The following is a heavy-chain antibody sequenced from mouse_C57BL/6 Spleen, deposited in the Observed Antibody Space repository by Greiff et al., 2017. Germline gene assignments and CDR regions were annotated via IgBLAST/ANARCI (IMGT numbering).Heavy chain of an antibody. Sequence: EVKVVESGGGLVKPGGSLKLSCAASGFTFSDYGMHWVRQAPEKGLEWVAYISSGSSTIYYADTVKGRITISRDNAKNTLLLQMTSLRSEDTAMYYCARDYDYWYFDVWGTGTTVTVSS. CDR1: GFTFSDYG. CDR3: ARDYDYWYFDV. CDR2: ISSGSSTI. V-gene: IGHV5-17*01. D-gene: IGHD2-4*01. J-gene: IGHJ1*03.